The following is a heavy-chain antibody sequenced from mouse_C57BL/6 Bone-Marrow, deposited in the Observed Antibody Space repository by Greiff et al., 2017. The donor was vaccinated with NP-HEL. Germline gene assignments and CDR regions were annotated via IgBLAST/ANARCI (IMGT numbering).Heavy chain of an antibody. D-gene: IGHD3-2*02. V-gene: IGHV1-26*01. CDR3: ARGGQLRPYLYAMDY. CDR1: GYTFTDYY. CDR2: INPNNGGT. J-gene: IGHJ4*01. Sequence: EVQLQQSGPELVKPGASVKISCKASGYTFTDYYMNWVKQSHGKSLEWIGDINPNNGGTSYNQKFKGKATLTVDKSSSTAYMELRSLTSEDSAVYYCARGGQLRPYLYAMDYWGQGTSVTVSS.